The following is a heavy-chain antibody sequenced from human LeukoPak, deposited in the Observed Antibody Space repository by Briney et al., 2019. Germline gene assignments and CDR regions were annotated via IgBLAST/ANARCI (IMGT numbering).Heavy chain of an antibody. CDR1: GFTFSSYA. D-gene: IGHD3-9*01. CDR3: ASQHYDILTGYQEIDY. J-gene: IGHJ4*02. V-gene: IGHV3-30-3*01. CDR2: ISYDGSNK. Sequence: GGSLRLSCAASGFTFSSYAMHWVRQAPGKGLEWVAVISYDGSNKYYADSVKGRFTISRDNSKNTLYLQMNSLRAEDTAVYYCASQHYDILTGYQEIDYWGQGTLVTVSS.